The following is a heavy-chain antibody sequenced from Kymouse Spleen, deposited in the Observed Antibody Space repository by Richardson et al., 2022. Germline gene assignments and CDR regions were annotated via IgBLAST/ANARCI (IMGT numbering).Heavy chain of an antibody. CDR2: INHSGST. D-gene: IGHD3-10*01. V-gene: IGHV4-34*01. CDR3: AREVQDYFDY. Sequence: QVQLQQWGAGLLKPSETLSLTCAVYGGSFSGYYWSWIRQPPGKGLEWIGEINHSGSTNYNPSLKSRVTISVDTSKNQFSLKLSSVTAADTAVYYCAREVQDYFDYWGQGTLVTVSS. J-gene: IGHJ4*02. CDR1: GGSFSGYY.